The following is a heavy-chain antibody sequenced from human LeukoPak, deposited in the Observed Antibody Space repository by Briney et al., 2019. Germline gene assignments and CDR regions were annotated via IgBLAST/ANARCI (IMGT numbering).Heavy chain of an antibody. CDR2: ISWDGDST. CDR3: AKDTYAKGAVGAFDY. Sequence: PGGSLRLSCAASGFTFDDYTMHWVRQAPGKGLEWVSLISWDGDSTYYADSVKGRFTISRDNSKNSLFLQMNSLRTEDTALYFCAKDTYAKGAVGAFDYWGQGTLVTVSS. D-gene: IGHD1-26*01. V-gene: IGHV3-43*01. CDR1: GFTFDDYT. J-gene: IGHJ4*02.